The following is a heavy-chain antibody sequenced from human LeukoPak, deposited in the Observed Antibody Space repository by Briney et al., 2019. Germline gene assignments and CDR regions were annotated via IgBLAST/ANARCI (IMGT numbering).Heavy chain of an antibody. CDR1: GFIFNKYW. CDR2: VREDGAEK. CDR3: VRGLFGDYGGY. V-gene: IGHV3-7*01. Sequence: GGSLRLSCTASGFIFNKYWMSWVRQAPGKGLEWVATVREDGAEKYYVDSVKGRITISRDNAKNSLYLQIHSLRAEDTATYYCVRGLFGDYGGYWGQGTLVTVSS. J-gene: IGHJ4*02. D-gene: IGHD4-23*01.